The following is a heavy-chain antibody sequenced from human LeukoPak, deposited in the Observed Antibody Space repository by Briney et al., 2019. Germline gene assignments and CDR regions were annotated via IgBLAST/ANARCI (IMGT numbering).Heavy chain of an antibody. CDR3: AHGTMYQLDY. CDR2: ILGLGGAGRT. Sequence: GGSLRPSCSASGFSFSSDGMSWVRQAPGKGLEWVSGILGLGGAGRTYYADSVKGRFTISRDNSKNTLYLQMNSLRAEDTAVYYCAHGTMYQLDYWGQGTLVTVSS. J-gene: IGHJ4*02. D-gene: IGHD2-2*01. V-gene: IGHV3-23*01. CDR1: GFSFSSDG.